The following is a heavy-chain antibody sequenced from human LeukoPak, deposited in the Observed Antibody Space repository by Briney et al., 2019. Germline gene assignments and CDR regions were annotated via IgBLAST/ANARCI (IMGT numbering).Heavy chain of an antibody. CDR2: IYYSGST. V-gene: IGHV4-39*01. Sequence: SETLSLTCTVSGGSISSSSYYWGWIRQPPGKGLEWLGSIYYSGSTYYNPSLKSRVTISVDTSKNQFSLKLSSVTAADTAVYYCARVGIVGATTDAFDIWGQGTMVTVSS. J-gene: IGHJ3*02. CDR1: GGSISSSSYY. CDR3: ARVGIVGATTDAFDI. D-gene: IGHD1-26*01.